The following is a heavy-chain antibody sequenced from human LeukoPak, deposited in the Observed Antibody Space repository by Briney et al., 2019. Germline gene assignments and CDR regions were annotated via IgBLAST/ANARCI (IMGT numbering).Heavy chain of an antibody. CDR1: GFAFRNQA. CDR2: ISDSGTRT. D-gene: IGHD6-19*01. J-gene: IGHJ4*02. CDR3: AKDARRTSGWYYFGY. V-gene: IGHV3-23*01. Sequence: GGSLRLSCAASGFAFRNQAMGGVRQASGKGLEWVSVISDSGTRTYYADSVKGRFTISRDNSKNMLFLQMNSLRAEDTAVFYCAKDARRTSGWYYFGYWGQGALVTVSS.